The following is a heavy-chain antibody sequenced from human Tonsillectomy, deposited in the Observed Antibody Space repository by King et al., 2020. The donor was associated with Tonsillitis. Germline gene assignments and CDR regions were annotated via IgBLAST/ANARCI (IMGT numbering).Heavy chain of an antibody. CDR1: GFTFSTYA. CDR2: IWDDVSIK. V-gene: IGHV3-33*01. Sequence: QLVQSGGGVVQPGRSLRLSCAASGFTFSTYAMHWVRQAPGKGLEWGALIWDDVSIKYYADSVKGRFTISRDNSRDTVYLQMNSLRAEDTAVYYCARVSSSSWYFDFWGQGTLVTVSS. D-gene: IGHD6-13*01. J-gene: IGHJ4*02. CDR3: ARVSSSSWYFDF.